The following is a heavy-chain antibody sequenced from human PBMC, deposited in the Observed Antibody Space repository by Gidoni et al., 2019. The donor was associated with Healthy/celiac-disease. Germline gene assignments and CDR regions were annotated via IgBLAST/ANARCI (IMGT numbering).Heavy chain of an antibody. J-gene: IGHJ5*02. CDR3: TTDIVVVPAATDWFDP. D-gene: IGHD2-2*01. V-gene: IGHV3-15*01. CDR1: GFPFSTAW. Sequence: EVQLVESGGGLVKPGGSLSLSCAASGFPFSTAWRSWVRQAPGKGREWVGRIKSKTDGGTTDYAAPVKGRFTISRDDSKNTLYLQMNSLKTEDTAVYYCTTDIVVVPAATDWFDPWGQGTLVTVSS. CDR2: IKSKTDGGTT.